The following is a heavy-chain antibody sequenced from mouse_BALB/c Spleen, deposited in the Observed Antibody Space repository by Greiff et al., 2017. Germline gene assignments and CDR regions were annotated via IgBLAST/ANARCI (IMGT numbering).Heavy chain of an antibody. CDR3: ASYDARTGY. CDR1: GFNIKDTY. V-gene: IGHV14-3*02. Sequence: EVKLQESGAELVKPGASVKLSCTASGFNIKDTYMHWVKQRPEQGLEWIGRIDPANGNTKYDPKFQGKATITADTSSNTAYLQLSSLTSEDTAVYYCASYDARTGYWGQGTLVTVSA. J-gene: IGHJ3*01. CDR2: IDPANGNT. D-gene: IGHD2-3*01.